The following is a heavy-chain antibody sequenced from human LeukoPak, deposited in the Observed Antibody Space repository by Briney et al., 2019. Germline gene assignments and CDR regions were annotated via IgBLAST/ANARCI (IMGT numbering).Heavy chain of an antibody. Sequence: GGSLRLSCAASGFTFSSYTMKWVRQAPGKGLEWVSSISGSSSYIYYADSVQGRFTISRDNAKNSLYLQLNSLRVEDTAVYYCARGGGYCGGDCYGIDYWGQGTQVTVSS. V-gene: IGHV3-21*01. D-gene: IGHD2-21*01. CDR3: ARGGGYCGGDCYGIDY. CDR2: ISGSSSYI. CDR1: GFTFSSYT. J-gene: IGHJ4*02.